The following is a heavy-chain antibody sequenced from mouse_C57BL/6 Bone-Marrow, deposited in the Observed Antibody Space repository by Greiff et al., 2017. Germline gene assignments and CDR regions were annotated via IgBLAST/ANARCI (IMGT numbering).Heavy chain of an antibody. J-gene: IGHJ3*01. CDR2: IYPGSGNT. CDR1: GYTFTDYY. V-gene: IGHV1-76*01. CDR3: ARGCLRFAY. Sequence: QVQLQQSGAELVRPGASVKLSCKASGYTFTDYYINWVKQRPGQGLEWIARIYPGSGNTYYNEKFKGKATLTAEKSSSTAYMQLSSLTSEDSAVYFCARGCLRFAYWGQGTLVTVSA.